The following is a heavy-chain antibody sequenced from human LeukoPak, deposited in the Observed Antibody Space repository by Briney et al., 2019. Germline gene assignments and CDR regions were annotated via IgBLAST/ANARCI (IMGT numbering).Heavy chain of an antibody. Sequence: ASVKVSCKASGYTFTSYYMHWVRQASGQGLEWMGIINPSGGSTSYAQKFQGRVTMTRDMSTSTVYMELSSLRSEDTAVYYCARDRIRLRYFDLYYFDYWGQGTLVTVSS. CDR1: GYTFTSYY. V-gene: IGHV1-46*01. CDR3: ARDRIRLRYFDLYYFDY. CDR2: INPSGGST. D-gene: IGHD3-9*01. J-gene: IGHJ4*02.